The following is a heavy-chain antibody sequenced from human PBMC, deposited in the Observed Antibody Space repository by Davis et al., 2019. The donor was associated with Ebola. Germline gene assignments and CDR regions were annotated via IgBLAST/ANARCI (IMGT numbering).Heavy chain of an antibody. CDR3: ARDQLPRGIIAGTDEYYYYGMDV. D-gene: IGHD2/OR15-2a*01. CDR1: GYTFINYG. V-gene: IGHV1-18*01. J-gene: IGHJ6*02. Sequence: AASVKVSCKASGYTFINYGLNWVRQAPGQGLEWMGWITAYNGQTRYGQRFQGRITTTTDTSTSTAYMELRSLRSDDTAVYYCARDQLPRGIIAGTDEYYYYGMDVWGQGTTVTVSS. CDR2: ITAYNGQT.